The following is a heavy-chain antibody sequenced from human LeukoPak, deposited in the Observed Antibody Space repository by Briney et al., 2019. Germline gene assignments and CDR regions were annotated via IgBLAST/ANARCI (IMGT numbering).Heavy chain of an antibody. V-gene: IGHV4-39*01. D-gene: IGHD5-18*01. CDR2: FYYTGSI. J-gene: IGHJ4*02. Sequence: PSETLSLTCTVSGASISSSSYYWGWIRQPPGKGLEWIGSFYYTGSIYYNPSVKSRVTISVDTSKSQFSLKLSSVTAVDTAVYYCARNRMQLWLPFDYWGQGTLVTVSS. CDR1: GASISSSSYY. CDR3: ARNRMQLWLPFDY.